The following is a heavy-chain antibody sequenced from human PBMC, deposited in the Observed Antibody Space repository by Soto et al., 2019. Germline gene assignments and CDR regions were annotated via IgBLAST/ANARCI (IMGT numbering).Heavy chain of an antibody. CDR3: APWFGAFDY. J-gene: IGHJ4*02. CDR1: GFTFSSYG. D-gene: IGHD3-10*01. CDR2: ISYDGSNK. V-gene: IGHV3-30*03. Sequence: GESLRLSCAASGFTFSSYGMHWVRQAPGKGLEWVAVISYDGSNKYYADSVKGRFTISRDNSKNTLYLQMNSLRAEDTAVYYCAPWFGAFDYWGQGTLVTVSS.